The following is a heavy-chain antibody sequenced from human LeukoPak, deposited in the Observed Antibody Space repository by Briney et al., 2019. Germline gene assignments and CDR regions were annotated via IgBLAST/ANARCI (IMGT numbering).Heavy chain of an antibody. CDR3: ANFKPPAPDALDI. CDR2: IDGSGDTI. Sequence: GGSLRLSCAASGFTFIVYSMSWVRQAPGKGLEWLSYIDGSGDTIYYADSVKGRFTISRDNAQKSVYLQMDSLRAEDTAIYYCANFKPPAPDALDIWGQGAMVTVSS. V-gene: IGHV3-48*01. D-gene: IGHD1-14*01. CDR1: GFTFIVYS. J-gene: IGHJ3*02.